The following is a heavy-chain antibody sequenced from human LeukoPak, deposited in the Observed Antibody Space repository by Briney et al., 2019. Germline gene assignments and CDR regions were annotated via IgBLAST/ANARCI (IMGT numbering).Heavy chain of an antibody. D-gene: IGHD2-2*01. Sequence: SVKVSCKASGGTFSSYAISWVRQAPGQGLEWMGGIIPIFGTANYAQKFQGRVTITADESTSTAYMELSSLRSEDMAVYYYARVYSLGYCSSTSCYALDYWGQGTLVTVSS. CDR1: GGTFSSYA. J-gene: IGHJ4*02. V-gene: IGHV1-69*13. CDR3: ARVYSLGYCSSTSCYALDY. CDR2: IIPIFGTA.